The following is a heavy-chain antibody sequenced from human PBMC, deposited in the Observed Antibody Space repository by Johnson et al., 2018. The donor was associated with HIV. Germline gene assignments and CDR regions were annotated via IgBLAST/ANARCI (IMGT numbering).Heavy chain of an antibody. CDR1: GFTFSNAW. J-gene: IGHJ3*02. CDR2: IKSQTDGGTT. Sequence: VQLVESGGGLVKPGGSLRLSCAASGFTFSNAWMSWVRQATGKGLEWVGRIKSQTDGGTTDYAAPVKGRFTISSDDSKNTQYLQMNSLKTEDTAVYYWTTYWVYYYDSIGYFYDAFDIWGLGTLVTVSS. V-gene: IGHV3-15*01. D-gene: IGHD3-22*01. CDR3: TTYWVYYYDSIGYFYDAFDI.